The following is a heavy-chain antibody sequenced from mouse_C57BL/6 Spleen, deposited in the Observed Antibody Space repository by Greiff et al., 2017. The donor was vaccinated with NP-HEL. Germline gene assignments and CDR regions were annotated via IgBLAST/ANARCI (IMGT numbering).Heavy chain of an antibody. V-gene: IGHV1-81*01. CDR1: GYTFTSYG. D-gene: IGHD2-2*01. CDR3: ARFLVTTGAWFAY. J-gene: IGHJ3*01. Sequence: VQLQQSGAELARPGASVKLSCKASGYTFTSYGISWVKQRTGQGLEWIGEIYPRSGNTYYNEKFKGKATLTADKSSSTVYMELRSLTSEDSAVYFCARFLVTTGAWFAYWGQGTLVTVSA. CDR2: IYPRSGNT.